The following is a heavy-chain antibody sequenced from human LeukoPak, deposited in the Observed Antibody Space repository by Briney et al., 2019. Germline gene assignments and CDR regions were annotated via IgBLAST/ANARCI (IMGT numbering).Heavy chain of an antibody. V-gene: IGHV4-59*08. CDR2: IYYSGST. Sequence: SETLSLTCAVSGGSISSYYWSWIRQPPGKGLEWIGYIYYSGSTNYNPSLKSRVTISVDTSKNQFSLRLSSVTAADTAVYYCARQVVVTAIRARYFDSWGQGTLVTVSS. CDR1: GGSISSYY. J-gene: IGHJ4*02. CDR3: ARQVVVTAIRARYFDS. D-gene: IGHD2-21*02.